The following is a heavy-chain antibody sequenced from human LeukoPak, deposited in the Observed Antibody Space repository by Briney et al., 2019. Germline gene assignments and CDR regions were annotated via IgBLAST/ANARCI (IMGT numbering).Heavy chain of an antibody. CDR3: ARDLAAADTDY. J-gene: IGHJ4*02. D-gene: IGHD6-13*01. CDR2: INPSGGST. Sequence: ASVKVSCKASGYTFTSYYMHWVRQAPGQGLEWMGIINPSGGSTSYAQKFQGSVTMTRDTSTSTVYMELSSLRSEDTAVYYCARDLAAADTDYWGQGTLVTVSS. V-gene: IGHV1-46*01. CDR1: GYTFTSYY.